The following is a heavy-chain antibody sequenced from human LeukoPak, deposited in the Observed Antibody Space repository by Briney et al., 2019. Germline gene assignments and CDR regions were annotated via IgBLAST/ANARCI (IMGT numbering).Heavy chain of an antibody. D-gene: IGHD6-19*01. CDR1: GYNFTSYW. CDR3: ARLPDIAVAGTGYNWFDP. J-gene: IGHJ5*02. Sequence: GASLKISCKGSGYNFTSYWISWVRQLPGKGVEWMGRIDPSDSYTNYSPSFQGHVTISADKSISTAYLQWSSLKASDTAMYYCARLPDIAVAGTGYNWFDPWGQGTLVTVSS. V-gene: IGHV5-10-1*01. CDR2: IDPSDSYT.